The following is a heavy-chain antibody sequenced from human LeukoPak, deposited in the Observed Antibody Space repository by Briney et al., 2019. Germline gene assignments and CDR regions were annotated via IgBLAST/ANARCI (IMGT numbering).Heavy chain of an antibody. CDR3: ARAKAAAGGWYFDY. Sequence: ASVKVSCKASGYTFTSYDINWVRQATGQGLEWMGWVNPNSGNTGYAQKFQGRVTITRNTSISTAYMELSSLRSEDTAVYYCARAKAAAGGWYFDYWGQGTLVTVSS. CDR1: GYTFTSYD. J-gene: IGHJ4*02. D-gene: IGHD6-13*01. CDR2: VNPNSGNT. V-gene: IGHV1-8*03.